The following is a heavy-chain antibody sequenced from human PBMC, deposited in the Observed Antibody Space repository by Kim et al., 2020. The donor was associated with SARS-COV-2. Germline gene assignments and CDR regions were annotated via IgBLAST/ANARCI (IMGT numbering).Heavy chain of an antibody. CDR1: GFTFSSYF. V-gene: IGHV3-23*01. CDR2: ISGGGGST. CDR3: AKAMAGLNFFDY. J-gene: IGHJ4*02. Sequence: GGSLRLSCAASGFTFSSYFMSWVRQAPGKGLEWVSIISGGGGSTYFADSVKGRFTISRDDYKNTLYLQMNSLRVDDTAVYYCAKAMAGLNFFDYWGQGSLVTVSS. D-gene: IGHD6-19*01.